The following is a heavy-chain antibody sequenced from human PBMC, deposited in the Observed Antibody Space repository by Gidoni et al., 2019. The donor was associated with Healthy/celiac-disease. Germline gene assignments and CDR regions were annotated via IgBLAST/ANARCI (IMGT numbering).Heavy chain of an antibody. D-gene: IGHD3-22*01. J-gene: IGHJ4*02. CDR2: IYTSGST. V-gene: IGHV4-4*07. CDR3: AREDYDSSGYYSLGFDY. CDR1: GGAISSYY. Sequence: QVQLQESGPGLVKPSETLSLTCTVSGGAISSYYWSWIRQPAGKGLEWIGRIYTSGSTNYNPSLKSRVTMSVDTSKNQFSLKLSSVTAADTAVYYCAREDYDSSGYYSLGFDYWGQGTLVTVSS.